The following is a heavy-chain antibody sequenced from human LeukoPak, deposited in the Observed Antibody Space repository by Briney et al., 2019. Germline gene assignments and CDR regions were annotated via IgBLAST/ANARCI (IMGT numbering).Heavy chain of an antibody. CDR3: ARQMVVVVIDTFDI. D-gene: IGHD3-22*01. Sequence: SETLSLTCTVSGGSISNNNYYWGWIRQPPGKGLEWIGSIYYSGSTYYNPSLKSRVSISVDTSKNQFSLKLSSVTAADTAVYYCARQMVVVVIDTFDIWGQGTMVTVSS. J-gene: IGHJ3*02. CDR1: GGSISNNNYY. V-gene: IGHV4-39*01. CDR2: IYYSGST.